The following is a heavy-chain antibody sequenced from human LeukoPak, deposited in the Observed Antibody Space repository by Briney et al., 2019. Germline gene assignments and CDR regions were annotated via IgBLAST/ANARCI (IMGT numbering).Heavy chain of an antibody. CDR2: VFYSGST. CDR1: GGSISGYY. CDR3: ARCSGQWLINGRDV. J-gene: IGHJ6*01. Sequence: SETLSLTCTVSGGSISGYYGSWIRQPPGHGLEWIGYVFYSGSTNFNPSLNPQITISVDTSNNQFSLRLGSVAAADASVCYCARCSGQWLINGRDVWPQGTTHSVS. V-gene: IGHV4-59*01. D-gene: IGHD6-19*01.